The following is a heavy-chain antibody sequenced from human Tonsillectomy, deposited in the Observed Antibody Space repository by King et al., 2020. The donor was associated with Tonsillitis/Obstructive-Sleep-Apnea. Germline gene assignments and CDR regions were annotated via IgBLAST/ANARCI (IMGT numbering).Heavy chain of an antibody. CDR3: ARSRTGMKIEAFDI. CDR1: GFTFSSYW. Sequence: VQLVESGGGLVQPGGSLRLSCAASGFTFSSYWMSWVRQAPGKGLEWVANIKQDGSEKYYVDSVKGRFTISRDNAKNSLYLQMNTLRAEDTALYYCARSRTGMKIEAFDIWGQGTMVTVSS. D-gene: IGHD7-27*01. CDR2: IKQDGSEK. J-gene: IGHJ3*02. V-gene: IGHV3-7*03.